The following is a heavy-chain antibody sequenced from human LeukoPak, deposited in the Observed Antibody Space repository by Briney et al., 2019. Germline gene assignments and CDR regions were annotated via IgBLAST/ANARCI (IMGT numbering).Heavy chain of an antibody. V-gene: IGHV3-7*05. J-gene: IGHJ6*02. CDR1: GLTFSSYW. CDR2: IKQDGSEK. Sequence: PGGSLRLSCAVSGLTFSSYWMSWVRQAPGKGLEWVAIIKQDGSEKYYVDSVKGRFTISRDNAKNSLHLQMNSLRAEDTAVYYCAREEEGYRYGMDVWGQGTTVTVSS. CDR3: AREEEGYRYGMDV. D-gene: IGHD5-18*01.